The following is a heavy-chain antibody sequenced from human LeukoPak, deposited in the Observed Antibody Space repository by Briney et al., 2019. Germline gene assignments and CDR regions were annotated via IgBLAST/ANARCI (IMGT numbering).Heavy chain of an antibody. Sequence: KPGGSLRLSCAASGFTFSSYSMNWVRQAPGKGLEWVSSISSSSSYIYYADSVKGRFTISRDNAKNSLYLQMNSLRAEDTAVYYCARGAITMVRGYHFDYWGQGTLVTVSS. V-gene: IGHV3-21*01. D-gene: IGHD3-10*01. CDR2: ISSSSSYI. CDR1: GFTFSSYS. CDR3: ARGAITMVRGYHFDY. J-gene: IGHJ4*02.